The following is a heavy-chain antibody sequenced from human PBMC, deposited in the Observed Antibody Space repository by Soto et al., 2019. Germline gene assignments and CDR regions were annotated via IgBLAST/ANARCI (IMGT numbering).Heavy chain of an antibody. CDR1: GFTFSPYT. CDR2: ISNDGDDK. CDR3: ARGGGLCGADCYKGGFDY. V-gene: IGHV3-30-3*01. J-gene: IGHJ4*02. Sequence: QVQLVESGGGVVQPGRSLRLSCAASGFTFSPYTMHWVRQTAGKGLEWVAVISNDGDDKDYADYVKGRFTVSRDNSKSTLYLQMSSLRAEDTALYYCARGGGLCGADCYKGGFDYWGQGTLVTVSP. D-gene: IGHD2-21*02.